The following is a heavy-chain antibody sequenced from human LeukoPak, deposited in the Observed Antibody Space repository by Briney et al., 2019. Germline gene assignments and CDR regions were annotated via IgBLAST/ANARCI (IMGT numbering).Heavy chain of an antibody. D-gene: IGHD3-10*01. Sequence: ASVKVSCKASGYTFTGYYMHWVRQAPGQRLEWMGWINPNSGGTNYAQKFQGRVTMTRDTSISTAYMELSRLRSDDTAVYYCARARITMVRGVIINWFDPWGQGTLVTVSS. V-gene: IGHV1-2*02. J-gene: IGHJ5*02. CDR2: INPNSGGT. CDR1: GYTFTGYY. CDR3: ARARITMVRGVIINWFDP.